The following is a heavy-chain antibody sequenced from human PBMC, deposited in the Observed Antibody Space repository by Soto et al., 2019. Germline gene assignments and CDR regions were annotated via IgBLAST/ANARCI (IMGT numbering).Heavy chain of an antibody. D-gene: IGHD1-26*01. CDR2: ISAHTGSS. J-gene: IGHJ4*02. Sequence: ASVKVSCKASGYTFTSSGMSWVRQAPGQGLEWMGWISAHTGSSEYAQRFQGRVTMTTDRSTSTAYMELRSLRSEDTAVYYCARDGGRHSGGIDYWGQGTLVTVSS. V-gene: IGHV1-18*01. CDR3: ARDGGRHSGGIDY. CDR1: GYTFTSSG.